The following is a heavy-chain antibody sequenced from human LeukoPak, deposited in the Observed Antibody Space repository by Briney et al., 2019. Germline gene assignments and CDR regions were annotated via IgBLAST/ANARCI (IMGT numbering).Heavy chain of an antibody. V-gene: IGHV7-4-1*02. D-gene: IGHD6-19*01. Sequence: ASVKVSCKASGYTFTTYAMNWVRQAPGQGLEWMGWINTKTGNPTYVQGFTGRFVFSLDTSVNTACVQISSLKAEDTAVYYCARGNRKIAVDIWGQGTLVTVSS. J-gene: IGHJ4*02. CDR1: GYTFTTYA. CDR2: INTKTGNP. CDR3: ARGNRKIAVDI.